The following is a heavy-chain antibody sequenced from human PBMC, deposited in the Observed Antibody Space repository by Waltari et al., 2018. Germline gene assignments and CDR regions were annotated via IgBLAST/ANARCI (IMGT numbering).Heavy chain of an antibody. CDR2: INHSGST. D-gene: IGHD2-2*02. V-gene: IGHV4-34*01. CDR1: GGSFSGYY. J-gene: IGHJ6*03. Sequence: QVQLQQWGAGLLKPSETLSLTCAVYGGSFSGYYWSWIRQPPGKGLEWLGEINHSGSTNYNPSLKSRVTISVDTSKNQFSLKLSSVTAADTAVYYCAREGIVVVPAAIPPHFYYYYYMDVWGKGTKVTISS. CDR3: AREGIVVVPAAIPPHFYYYYYMDV.